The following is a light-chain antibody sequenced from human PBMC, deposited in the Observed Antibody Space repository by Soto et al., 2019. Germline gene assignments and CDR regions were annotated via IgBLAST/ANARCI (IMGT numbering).Light chain of an antibody. CDR3: QQHNSYPRT. CDR2: TAS. CDR1: QSISTW. Sequence: DIQMTQSPSTLSASVGDRVTITCRASQSISTWLVWYQQKPGKAPKLLIYTASNLERGVPSRFSGSGSGTEFTLTISSLQPDDFATYYCQQHNSYPRTFGQGTKVEIK. J-gene: IGKJ1*01. V-gene: IGKV1-5*03.